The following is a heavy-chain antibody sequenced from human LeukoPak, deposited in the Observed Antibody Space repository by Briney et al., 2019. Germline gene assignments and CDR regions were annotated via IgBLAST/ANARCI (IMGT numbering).Heavy chain of an antibody. Sequence: ASVKVSCKASRYTFTGYYMHWVRQAPGQGLEWMGWINPNSGGTNYAQKFQGRVTMTRDTSISTAYMELSRLRSDDTAVYYCARRTGYPGLDWFDPWGQGTLVTVSS. CDR1: RYTFTGYY. CDR3: ARRTGYPGLDWFDP. D-gene: IGHD1-1*01. J-gene: IGHJ5*02. V-gene: IGHV1-2*02. CDR2: INPNSGGT.